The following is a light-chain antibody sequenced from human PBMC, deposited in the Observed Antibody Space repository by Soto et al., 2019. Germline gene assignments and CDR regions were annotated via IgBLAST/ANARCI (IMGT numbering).Light chain of an antibody. CDR1: QSVSSN. CDR2: GAS. Sequence: EIVMTQSPATLSVSPGERATLSCRASQSVSSNLAWYQQKPGQAPRLLSYGASTRATGIPARFSGSGSWTEFTLTIRRMQSEDFAVYYCQQYNNWALTFGPGTKVDIK. CDR3: QQYNNWALT. J-gene: IGKJ3*01. V-gene: IGKV3-15*01.